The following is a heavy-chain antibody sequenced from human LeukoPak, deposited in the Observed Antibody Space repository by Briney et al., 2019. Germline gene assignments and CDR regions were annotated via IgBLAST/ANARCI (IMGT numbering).Heavy chain of an antibody. CDR3: ARGTWNEGAGPYSFDA. CDR2: ISGYNGDT. V-gene: IGHV1-18*01. D-gene: IGHD1-1*01. CDR1: VFSFASFG. J-gene: IGHJ4*02. Sequence: ASVKVSCKAFVFSFASFGFNWLRQAPGQGLECMGWISGYNGDTNYAQKFKATVAMTTETSTSTVYMEMRSLRSADTAIYYCARGTWNEGAGPYSFDAWGPGTLVTVSS.